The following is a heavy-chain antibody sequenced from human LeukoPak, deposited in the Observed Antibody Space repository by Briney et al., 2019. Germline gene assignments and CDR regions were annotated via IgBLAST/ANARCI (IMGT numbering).Heavy chain of an antibody. CDR2: INTGDIT. D-gene: IGHD3-22*01. J-gene: IGHJ4*02. CDR1: GFTFDYSA. V-gene: IGHV3-23*01. CDR3: VKGGFTYYDD. Sequence: GGSLRLSCAASGFTFDYSAMTWVRQAPEKGLEWVSTINTGDITFYTNSVKGRFTISRDNSKNALFLQMNSLRAEDTAIYYCVKGGFTYYDDWGQGTLVTVSS.